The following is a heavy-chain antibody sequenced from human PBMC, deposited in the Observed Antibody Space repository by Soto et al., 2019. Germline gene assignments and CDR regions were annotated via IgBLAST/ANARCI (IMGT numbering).Heavy chain of an antibody. Sequence: EVQLVESGGGLVQPGGSLRLSCAASGFTVSSNYMSWVRQAPGKGLEWVSVIYSGGSTYYADSVKGRFTISRDNSKNTLYLQMNSLRAEDTAVYYCARMYGSGSYYNVGESYNDYWCQGTLVAVSS. CDR1: GFTVSSNY. CDR3: ARMYGSGSYYNVGESYNDY. D-gene: IGHD3-10*01. CDR2: IYSGGST. J-gene: IGHJ4*02. V-gene: IGHV3-66*01.